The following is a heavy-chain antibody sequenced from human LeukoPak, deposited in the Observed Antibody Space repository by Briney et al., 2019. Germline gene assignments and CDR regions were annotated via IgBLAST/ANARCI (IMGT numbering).Heavy chain of an antibody. J-gene: IGHJ4*02. CDR3: ARVRSYYYDSSGYYYGPSYFDY. V-gene: IGHV4-34*01. D-gene: IGHD3-22*01. CDR2: INHSGST. Sequence: SETLSLTCAVYGGSFSGYYWSWIRQPPGKGLEWIGEINHSGSTNYNPSLKSRVTISVDTSKDQFSLKLSSVTAADTAVYYCARVRSYYYDSSGYYYGPSYFDYWGQGTLVTVSS. CDR1: GGSFSGYY.